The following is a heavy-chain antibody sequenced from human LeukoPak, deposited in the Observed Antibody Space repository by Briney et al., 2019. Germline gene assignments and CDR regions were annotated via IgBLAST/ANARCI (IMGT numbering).Heavy chain of an antibody. CDR2: ISWNSGSI. Sequence: GGSLRLSCAASGFTFDDYAMHWVRQAPGKGLEWVSGISWNSGSIGYADSVKGRFTISRDNAKNSLYLQMNSLRAEDTALYYCAKDRDYDSSGYFGYWGQGTLVTVSS. V-gene: IGHV3-9*01. D-gene: IGHD3-22*01. J-gene: IGHJ4*02. CDR1: GFTFDDYA. CDR3: AKDRDYDSSGYFGY.